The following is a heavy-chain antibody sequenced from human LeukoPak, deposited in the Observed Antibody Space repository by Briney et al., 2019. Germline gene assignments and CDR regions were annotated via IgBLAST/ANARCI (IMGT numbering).Heavy chain of an antibody. CDR1: GFTFSRYA. CDR2: ISSNGGST. Sequence: PGGSLRLSCSASGFTFSRYAMHWVRQAPGKGLEYVSAISSNGGSTYYADSAKGRFTISRDNSKNTLYLQMSSLRAEDTAVYYCATSARGYCSGGSCYGGGFDYWGQGTLVTVSS. V-gene: IGHV3-64D*06. D-gene: IGHD2-15*01. J-gene: IGHJ4*02. CDR3: ATSARGYCSGGSCYGGGFDY.